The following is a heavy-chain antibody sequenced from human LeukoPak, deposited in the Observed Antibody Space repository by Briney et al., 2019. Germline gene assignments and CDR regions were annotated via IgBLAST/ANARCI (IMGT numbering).Heavy chain of an antibody. CDR2: ISGSGHTM. CDR1: GFIFSDYY. J-gene: IGHJ5*02. CDR3: ARDGGIATTGATFDP. D-gene: IGHD6-13*01. V-gene: IGHV3-11*01. Sequence: GGSLRLSWAASGFIFSDYYMNWIRQAPGKGLEWVSYISGSGHTMYYADSVKGRFTISRDNAKNSLYLQMNSLRAEDTAVYYCARDGGIATTGATFDPWGQGTLVTVSS.